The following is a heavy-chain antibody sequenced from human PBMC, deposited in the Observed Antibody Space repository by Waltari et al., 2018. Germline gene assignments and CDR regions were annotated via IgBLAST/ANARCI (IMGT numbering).Heavy chain of an antibody. Sequence: EVQLVESGGGLVQPGRSLRLSCAASGFTFDDYAMHWVRQAPGKGLEWVSGICWNSGSIGYAVSGKGRVTISRDNAKNALYLQMNSLRAEDMALYYCAKDISPLAVAGTGFDYWGQGTLVTVSS. D-gene: IGHD6-19*01. CDR2: ICWNSGSI. J-gene: IGHJ4*02. CDR3: AKDISPLAVAGTGFDY. V-gene: IGHV3-9*03. CDR1: GFTFDDYA.